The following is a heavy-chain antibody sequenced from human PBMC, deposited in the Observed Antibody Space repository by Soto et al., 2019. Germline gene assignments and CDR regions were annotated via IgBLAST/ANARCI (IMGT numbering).Heavy chain of an antibody. J-gene: IGHJ6*02. CDR2: ISSSSSYI. V-gene: IGHV3-21*01. CDR3: ARDLGHTIFGVVTPNYYGMDV. CDR1: GFTFSSYS. Sequence: GGSLRLSCAASGFTFSSYSMNWVRQAPGKGLEWVSSISSSSSYIYYADSVKGRFTISRDNAKNSLYLQMNSPRAEDTAVYYCARDLGHTIFGVVTPNYYGMDVWGQGTTVTVSS. D-gene: IGHD3-3*01.